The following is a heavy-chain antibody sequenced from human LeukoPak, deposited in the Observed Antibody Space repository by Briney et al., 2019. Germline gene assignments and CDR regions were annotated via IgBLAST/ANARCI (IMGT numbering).Heavy chain of an antibody. Sequence: GGSLRLSCATSGFTFSTYAMTWVRQAPGKGLEWVSVVSGGFTTYYADSVKGCFTVSRDNSKNTLYLQMNSLRVEDTAIYYCVRSAGLCGGSGSGCYPHWFDPWGRGTLVTVSS. V-gene: IGHV3-23*01. CDR1: GFTFSTYA. CDR3: VRSAGLCGGSGSGCYPHWFDP. D-gene: IGHD2-8*02. J-gene: IGHJ5*02. CDR2: VSGGFTT.